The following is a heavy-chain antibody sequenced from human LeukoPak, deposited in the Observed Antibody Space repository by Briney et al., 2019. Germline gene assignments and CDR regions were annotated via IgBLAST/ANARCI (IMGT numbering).Heavy chain of an antibody. CDR2: INTNTGNP. V-gene: IGHV7-4-1*02. J-gene: IGHJ4*02. CDR3: ARQVGSWFLTFDY. D-gene: IGHD3-10*01. CDR1: GYTFTSYA. Sequence: ASVKVSCKASGYTFTSYAMNWVRQAPGQGLEWMGWINTNTGNPTYAQGFTGRFVFSLDASVNTAYLQISSLEAEDSAVYYCARQVGSWFLTFDYWGQGALVTVSS.